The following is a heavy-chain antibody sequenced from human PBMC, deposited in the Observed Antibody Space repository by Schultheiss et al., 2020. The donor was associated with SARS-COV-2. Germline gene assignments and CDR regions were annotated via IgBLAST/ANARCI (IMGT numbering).Heavy chain of an antibody. V-gene: IGHV4-34*01. CDR2: INHSGST. J-gene: IGHJ4*02. CDR1: GGSFSGHY. CDR3: ARTVYGDYFDY. Sequence: SQTLSLTCGVNGGSFSGHYWSWIRQSPGKGLEWIGEINHSGSTNYNPSLKSRVTISVDTSKNQFSLKVSSVTAADTAVYYCARTVYGDYFDYWGQGTLVTVSS. D-gene: IGHD4-17*01.